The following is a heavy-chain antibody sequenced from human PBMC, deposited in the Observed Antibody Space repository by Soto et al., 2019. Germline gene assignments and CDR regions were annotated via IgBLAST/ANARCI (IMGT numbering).Heavy chain of an antibody. J-gene: IGHJ5*02. CDR1: GYTFTSYD. CDR3: ASGVWDYDFWSGYYTVWFDP. V-gene: IGHV1-8*01. CDR2: MNPNSGNT. D-gene: IGHD3-3*01. Sequence: QVQLVQSGAEVKKPGASVKVSCKASGYTFTSYDINWVRQATGQGLEWMGWMNPNSGNTGYAQKFQGRVTMTRNTSISTAYMELSSLRSEDTAVYYCASGVWDYDFWSGYYTVWFDPWGQGTLVTVSS.